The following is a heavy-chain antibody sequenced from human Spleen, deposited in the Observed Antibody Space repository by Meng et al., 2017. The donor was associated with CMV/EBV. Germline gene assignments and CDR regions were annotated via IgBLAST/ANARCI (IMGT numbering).Heavy chain of an antibody. J-gene: IGHJ2*01. CDR3: ARVPGDIVVVVAARHWYFDL. V-gene: IGHV3-21*01. CDR1: RYS. CDR2: ISSSSSYI. D-gene: IGHD2-15*01. Sequence: RYSLNWVRHASGEGLECVSSISSSSSYIYYADSVTGRFTISRDNAKNSLYLQMNSLRAEDTAVYYCARVPGDIVVVVAARHWYFDLWGRGTLVTVSS.